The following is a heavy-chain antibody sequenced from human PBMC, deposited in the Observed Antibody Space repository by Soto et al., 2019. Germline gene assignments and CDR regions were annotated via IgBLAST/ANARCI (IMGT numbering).Heavy chain of an antibody. CDR1: GFTFSSYG. Sequence: GGSLRLSCAASGFTFSSYGMHWVRQAPGKGLEWVAVISYDGSNKYYADSVKGRFTISRDNSKNTLYLQMNSLRAEDTAVYYCEGDTDSIPWGQGTLVTVSS. V-gene: IGHV3-30*03. D-gene: IGHD2-21*01. CDR3: EGDTDSIP. J-gene: IGHJ5*02. CDR2: ISYDGSNK.